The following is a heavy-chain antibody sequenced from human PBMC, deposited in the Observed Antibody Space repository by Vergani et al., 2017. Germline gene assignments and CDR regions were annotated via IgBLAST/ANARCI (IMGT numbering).Heavy chain of an antibody. CDR3: QVVPAVHAVYWFDP. Sequence: EVQLVESGGGLVKPGGSLRLSCAASGFTFSSYSMNWVRQAPGKGLEWVSSISSSSSYIYYADSVKGRFTISRDNAKNSLYLQMNSLRAEDTAVYYCQVVPAVHAVYWFDPWGQGTLVTVSS. CDR2: ISSSSSYI. V-gene: IGHV3-21*01. CDR1: GFTFSSYS. J-gene: IGHJ5*02. D-gene: IGHD2-2*01.